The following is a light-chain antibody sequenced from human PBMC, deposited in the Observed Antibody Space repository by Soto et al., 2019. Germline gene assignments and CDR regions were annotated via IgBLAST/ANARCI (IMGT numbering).Light chain of an antibody. CDR3: QQYNSYPFT. CDR1: QSISSW. Sequence: DIQMTQSPSTLSASVGDRVTITCRASQSISSWSAWYQQKPGKAPKLLIYDASSLESGVPSRFSGSGSGTEFTLTISSLQPDDFVTYYCQQYNSYPFTFGPGTKVDIK. V-gene: IGKV1-5*01. J-gene: IGKJ3*01. CDR2: DAS.